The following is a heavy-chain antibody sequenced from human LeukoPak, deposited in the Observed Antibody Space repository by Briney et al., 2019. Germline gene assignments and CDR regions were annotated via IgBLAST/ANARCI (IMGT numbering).Heavy chain of an antibody. CDR3: ARLGVFGVVSDS. V-gene: IGHV4-39*01. D-gene: IGHD3-3*01. CDR2: IYYSGST. CDR1: GDSINSGSYY. Sequence: SETLSLTCTVSGDSINSGSYYWVWIRQPPGKGLEWIGSIYYSGSTYYNPSLKSRVTISVDTSKIQFSLRLSSVTAADTAVYYCARLGVFGVVSDSWGQGILVTVSS. J-gene: IGHJ4*02.